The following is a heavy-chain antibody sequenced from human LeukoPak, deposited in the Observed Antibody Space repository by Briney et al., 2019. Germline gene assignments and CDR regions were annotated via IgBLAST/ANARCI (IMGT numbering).Heavy chain of an antibody. Sequence: GGSLRLSCAASGFTFSSYDMHWVRQATGKGLEWVSAIGTAGDTYYPGSVKGRFTISRENAKNSLYLQMNSLRAGDTAVYYCARGGLGDKIDYWGQGTLVTVSS. CDR2: IGTAGDT. V-gene: IGHV3-13*04. CDR3: ARGGLGDKIDY. CDR1: GFTFSSYD. J-gene: IGHJ4*02. D-gene: IGHD4-17*01.